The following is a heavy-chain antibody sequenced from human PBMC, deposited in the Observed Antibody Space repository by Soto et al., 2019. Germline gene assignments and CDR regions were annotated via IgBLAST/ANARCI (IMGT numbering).Heavy chain of an antibody. V-gene: IGHV4-59*01. J-gene: IGHJ4*02. CDR2: VFHTGNT. D-gene: IGHD1-20*01. CDR1: GDSIRSYY. CDR3: AREQYNWKI. Sequence: PSETLSLTCSVSGDSIRSYYWTWIRQPPGKGLQWIGYVFHTGNTNYNPSLKSRVTISEGASKNQVSLGLTSVTAADTAVYFCAREQYNWKIWGQGTLVTVSS.